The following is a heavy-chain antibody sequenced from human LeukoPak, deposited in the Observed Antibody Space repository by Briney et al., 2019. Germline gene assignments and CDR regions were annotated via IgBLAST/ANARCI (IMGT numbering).Heavy chain of an antibody. J-gene: IGHJ4*02. CDR3: ARLDSSGYYPFDY. V-gene: IGHV4-31*03. CDR2: IYYSGST. CDR1: GGSISSGGYY. Sequence: PSQTLSLTCTVSGGSISSGGYYWSWIRQHPGKGLEWIGYIYYSGSTYYNPSLKSRVTISVDTSKNQSSLKLSSVTAADTAVYYCARLDSSGYYPFDYWGQGTLVTVSS. D-gene: IGHD3-22*01.